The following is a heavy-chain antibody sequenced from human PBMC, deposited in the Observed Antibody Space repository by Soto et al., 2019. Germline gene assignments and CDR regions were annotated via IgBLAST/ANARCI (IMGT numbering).Heavy chain of an antibody. CDR3: AGNSGYDLGTFDY. J-gene: IGHJ4*02. Sequence: SETLSLTCTVSGGSISSGSYYWGWIRQPPGKGLEWIGSIYYSGSTYYNPSLKSRVTISVDTSKNQFSLKLSSVTAADTAVYYCAGNSGYDLGTFDYWGQGTLVTVSS. CDR1: GGSISSGSYY. CDR2: IYYSGST. V-gene: IGHV4-39*01. D-gene: IGHD5-12*01.